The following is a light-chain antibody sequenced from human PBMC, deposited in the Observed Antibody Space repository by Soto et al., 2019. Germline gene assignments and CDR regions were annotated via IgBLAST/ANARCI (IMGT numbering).Light chain of an antibody. J-gene: IGKJ5*01. CDR3: QQLQSYPIT. CDR1: QGITTY. CDR2: GAS. Sequence: QLTQSPSALSASVGDRVTITCWASQGITTYLAWYQQKPGKAPKVLISGASTLQSGVPSRFSGSGSGTDFTLTISSLQPEDFATYYCQQLQSYPITFGQGTRLEIK. V-gene: IGKV1-9*01.